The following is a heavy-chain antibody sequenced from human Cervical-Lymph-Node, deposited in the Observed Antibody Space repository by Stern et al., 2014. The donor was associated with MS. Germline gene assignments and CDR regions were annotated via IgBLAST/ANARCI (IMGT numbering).Heavy chain of an antibody. CDR2: INWDDDK. Sequence: ESGPALVKPTQTLTLTCTFSGFSLSTSGMCVSWIRQPPGKALEWLALINWDDDKYYSTSLKTRLTISKDTSKNQVVLTMTNMDPVDTATYYCARTRRVRGAHWFDPWGQGTLVTVSS. CDR1: GFSLSTSGMC. D-gene: IGHD3-10*01. CDR3: ARTRRVRGAHWFDP. V-gene: IGHV2-70*01. J-gene: IGHJ5*02.